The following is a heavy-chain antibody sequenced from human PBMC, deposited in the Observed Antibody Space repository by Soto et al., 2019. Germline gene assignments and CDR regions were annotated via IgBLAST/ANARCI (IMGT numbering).Heavy chain of an antibody. D-gene: IGHD2-15*01. CDR1: GFTFDDYA. V-gene: IGHV3-9*01. J-gene: IGHJ4*02. CDR2: ISWNSGSI. CDR3: AKDMGGVEWLDCSGGSCYPLGFDY. Sequence: GGSLRLSCAASGFTFDDYAMHWVRQAPGKGLEWVSGISWNSGSIGYADSVKGRFTISRDNAKNSLYLQMNSLRAEDTALYYCAKDMGGVEWLDCSGGSCYPLGFDYWGQGTLVTVSS.